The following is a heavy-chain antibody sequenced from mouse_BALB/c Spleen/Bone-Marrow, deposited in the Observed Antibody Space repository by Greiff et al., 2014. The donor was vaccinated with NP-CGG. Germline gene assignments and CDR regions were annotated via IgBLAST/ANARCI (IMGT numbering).Heavy chain of an antibody. V-gene: IGHV14-4*02. CDR2: IDPENGDT. CDR1: GFNIKDYY. CDR3: NARDYRYEGYAMDY. D-gene: IGHD2-14*01. J-gene: IGHJ4*01. Sequence: EVNLVESGAELVRSGASVKLSCTASGFNIKDYYMHWVKQRPEQGLEWIGWIDPENGDTEYAPKFQGKATMTADTSSNTAYLQLSSLTSEDTAVYHCNARDYRYEGYAMDYWGQGTSVTVSS.